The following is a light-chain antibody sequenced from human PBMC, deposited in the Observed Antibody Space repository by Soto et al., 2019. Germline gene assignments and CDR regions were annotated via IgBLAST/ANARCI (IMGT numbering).Light chain of an antibody. V-gene: IGKV3-11*01. J-gene: IGKJ4*01. CDR1: QSVSSY. Sequence: EIVLTQSPATLSLFPGERATLSCRASQSVSSYLAWYQQKPGQAPRLLIYDASNRATGLPARFSGSGSGTDFSITIRSLEPEDFAVYYCQQRSNWVSFGGGTRWIS. CDR2: DAS. CDR3: QQRSNWVS.